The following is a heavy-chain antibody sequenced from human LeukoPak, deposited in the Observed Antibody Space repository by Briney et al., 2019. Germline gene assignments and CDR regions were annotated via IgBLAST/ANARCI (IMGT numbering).Heavy chain of an antibody. V-gene: IGHV3-7*03. Sequence: GSLSLSCAASGFTFSSSAMSWVRQAPGKGLEWVANIKQDGSEKYYVDSVKGRFTISRDNAKNSLYLQMNSLRAEDTAVYYCARDLPRYYDSSGGRFDYWGQGTLVTVSS. CDR3: ARDLPRYYDSSGGRFDY. D-gene: IGHD3-22*01. J-gene: IGHJ4*02. CDR2: IKQDGSEK. CDR1: GFTFSSSA.